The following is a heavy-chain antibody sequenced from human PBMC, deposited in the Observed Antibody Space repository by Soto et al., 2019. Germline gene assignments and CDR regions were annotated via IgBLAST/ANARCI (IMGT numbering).Heavy chain of an antibody. J-gene: IGHJ6*02. V-gene: IGHV1-69*13. CDR2: IIPIFGTA. D-gene: IGHD3-10*01. CDR3: ARSLVRGVIQYYYYYGMDV. Sequence: ASVKVSCKASGGTFSSYAISWVRQAPGQGLEWMGGIIPIFGTANYAQKFQGRVTITADESTSTAYMELSSLRSEDTAVYYCARSLVRGVIQYYYYYGMDVWGQGTTVTVSS. CDR1: GGTFSSYA.